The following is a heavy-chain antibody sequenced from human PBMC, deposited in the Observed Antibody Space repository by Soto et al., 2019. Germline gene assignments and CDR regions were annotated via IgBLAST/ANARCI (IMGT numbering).Heavy chain of an antibody. J-gene: IGHJ6*02. Sequence: ASVKVSCKASGYTFTSYGISWVRQAPGQGLEWMGWISAYNGNTNYAQKLQGRVTMTTDTSTSTAYMELRSLRSDDTAVYYCAGIGSPYYYYGMDVWGQGTTVTVSS. D-gene: IGHD1-26*01. CDR2: ISAYNGNT. V-gene: IGHV1-18*04. CDR1: GYTFTSYG. CDR3: AGIGSPYYYYGMDV.